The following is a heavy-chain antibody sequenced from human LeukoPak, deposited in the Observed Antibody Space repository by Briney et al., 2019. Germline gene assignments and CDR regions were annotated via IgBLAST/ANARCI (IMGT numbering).Heavy chain of an antibody. D-gene: IGHD3-10*01. Sequence: GGSLRLSCAASGFTFSDYYMSWIRQAPGKGLEWVSYISSSGSTIYYADPVKGRFTISRDNAKNSLYLQMNSLRAEDTAVYYCARERILWFGEFDYWGQGTLVTVSS. CDR1: GFTFSDYY. V-gene: IGHV3-11*01. CDR2: ISSSGSTI. J-gene: IGHJ4*02. CDR3: ARERILWFGEFDY.